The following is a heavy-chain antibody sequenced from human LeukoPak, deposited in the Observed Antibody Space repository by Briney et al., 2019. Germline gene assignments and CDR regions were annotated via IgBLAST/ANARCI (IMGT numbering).Heavy chain of an antibody. Sequence: GGSLRLSCAASGFTFSSYSMNWVRQAPGNGLEWVSSISSSSSYIYYADSVKGRFTISRDNAKNSLYLQMNSLRAEDTAVYYCARDAWQHYTSQYCYYYMDVWGKGTTVTVSS. CDR2: ISSSSSYI. V-gene: IGHV3-21*01. J-gene: IGHJ6*03. CDR3: ARDAWQHYTSQYCYYYMDV. D-gene: IGHD3-3*02. CDR1: GFTFSSYS.